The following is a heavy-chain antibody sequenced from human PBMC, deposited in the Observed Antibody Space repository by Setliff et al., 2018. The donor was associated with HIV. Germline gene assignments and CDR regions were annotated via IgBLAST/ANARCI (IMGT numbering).Heavy chain of an antibody. CDR1: GFTFSSYE. Sequence: PGGSLRLSCAASGFTFSSYEMNWVRQAPGKGLEWVALIWYDSSKKEFVDSVKGRFNILRDDSKKTAYLQMNSLRADDTAVYYCVKDVLKFWSGSGALDLWGPGTLVTVS. D-gene: IGHD3-3*01. CDR2: IWYDSSKK. J-gene: IGHJ5*02. V-gene: IGHV3-33*06. CDR3: VKDVLKFWSGSGALDL.